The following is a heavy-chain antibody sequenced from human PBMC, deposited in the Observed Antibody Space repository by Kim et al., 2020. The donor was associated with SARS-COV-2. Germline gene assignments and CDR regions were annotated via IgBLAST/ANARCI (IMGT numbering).Heavy chain of an antibody. J-gene: IGHJ6*02. CDR3: ANLDTATKDYYYYGMDV. V-gene: IGHV3-23*01. D-gene: IGHD5-18*01. Sequence: VQGRVTVSKDNSKNTLYLQMNSLRAEDTAVYYCANLDTATKDYYYYGMDVWGQGTTVTVSS.